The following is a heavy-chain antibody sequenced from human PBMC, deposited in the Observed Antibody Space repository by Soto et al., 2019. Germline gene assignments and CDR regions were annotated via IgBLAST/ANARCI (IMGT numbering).Heavy chain of an antibody. CDR3: ARQDLYGSGYPYYFDH. D-gene: IGHD3-22*01. Sequence: GESLKISCKGSGYTFTNYWIGWVRQMPGKGLEWMGIIYPDDSDTRYSPSFQGQVTTSADKSISTAYLQWSSLKASDTAVYYCARQDLYGSGYPYYFDHWGQGTLVTVSS. V-gene: IGHV5-51*01. J-gene: IGHJ4*02. CDR2: IYPDDSDT. CDR1: GYTFTNYW.